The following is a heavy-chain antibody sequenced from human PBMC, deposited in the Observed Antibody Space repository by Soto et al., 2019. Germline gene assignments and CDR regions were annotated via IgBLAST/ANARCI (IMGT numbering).Heavy chain of an antibody. D-gene: IGHD6-19*01. J-gene: IGHJ4*02. V-gene: IGHV1-3*01. CDR2: INAANGHT. CDR3: ARGSIAVAGRNQLDY. CDR1: GYFFTSYA. Sequence: QVQLVQSGPEVKKTGASVKVSCRASGYFFTSYAIHWVRQAPGPRLEWLGWINAANGHTKYSQYFQSRVIITRDTSADTVYMEVSSLKSGDTAVYYCARGSIAVAGRNQLDYWGQGTRVTVFS.